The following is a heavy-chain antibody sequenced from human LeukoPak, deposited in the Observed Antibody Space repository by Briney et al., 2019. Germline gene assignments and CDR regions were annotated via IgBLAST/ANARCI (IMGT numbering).Heavy chain of an antibody. Sequence: GGSLRLSCAASGFTFDDYAMHWVRQAPGKGLEWVSGISWNSGSIGYADSVKGRFTISRDNAKNSLYLQMNSLRAEDTAVYYCAKVHDYGDYPVNYGMDVWGQGTTVTVSS. J-gene: IGHJ6*02. CDR2: ISWNSGSI. V-gene: IGHV3-9*01. CDR1: GFTFDDYA. CDR3: AKVHDYGDYPVNYGMDV. D-gene: IGHD4-17*01.